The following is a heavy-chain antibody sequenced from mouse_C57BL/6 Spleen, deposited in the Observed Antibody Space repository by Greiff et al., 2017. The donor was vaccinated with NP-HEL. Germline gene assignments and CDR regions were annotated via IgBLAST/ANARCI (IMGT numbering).Heavy chain of an antibody. CDR3: ARDYYGSTLYYYAMDY. J-gene: IGHJ4*01. CDR2: IYPGDGDT. Sequence: QVQLKESGPERGKPGASVKISCKASGYAFSSSWMNWVKQRPGKGLEWIGRIYPGDGDTNYNGKFKGKATLTADKSSSTAYMQLSSLTSEDSAVYFCARDYYGSTLYYYAMDYWGQGTSVTVSS. D-gene: IGHD1-1*01. CDR1: GYAFSSSW. V-gene: IGHV1-82*01.